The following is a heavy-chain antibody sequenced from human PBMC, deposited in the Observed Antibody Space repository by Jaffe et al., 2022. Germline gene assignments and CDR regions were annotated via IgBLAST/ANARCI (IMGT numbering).Heavy chain of an antibody. CDR1: GGSISSYY. CDR2: IYYSGST. Sequence: QVQLQESGPGLVKPSETLSLTCTVSGGSISSYYWSWIRQPPGKGLEWIGYIYYSGSTNYNPSLKSRVTISVDTSKNQFSLKLSSVTAADTAVYYCARDPDCSGGSCYLQDAFDIWGQGTMVTVSS. J-gene: IGHJ3*02. V-gene: IGHV4-59*01. CDR3: ARDPDCSGGSCYLQDAFDI. D-gene: IGHD2-15*01.